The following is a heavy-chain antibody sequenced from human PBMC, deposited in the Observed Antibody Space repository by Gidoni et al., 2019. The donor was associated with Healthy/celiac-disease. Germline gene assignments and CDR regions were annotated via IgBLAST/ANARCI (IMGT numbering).Heavy chain of an antibody. D-gene: IGHD6-19*01. CDR1: GFTFSSYA. V-gene: IGHV3-23*01. J-gene: IGHJ4*02. Sequence: EVQLLESGGGLVQPGGSLRLSCAASGFTFSSYAMSWVRQAPGKGLEWVSAISGSGGSTYYADSVKGRFTISRDNSKNTLYLQMNSLRAEDTAVYYCAKAQREQWLVQYYFDYWGQGTLVTVSS. CDR3: AKAQREQWLVQYYFDY. CDR2: ISGSGGST.